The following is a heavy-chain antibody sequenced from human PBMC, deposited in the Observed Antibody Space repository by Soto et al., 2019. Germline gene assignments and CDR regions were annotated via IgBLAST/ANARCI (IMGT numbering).Heavy chain of an antibody. D-gene: IGHD2-15*01. CDR3: ARLQYTVVTALDI. CDR2: IYHTVNT. Sequence: SETLSLTCSVSGVSIGSHFWSWIRHAPGKGPELVGYIYHTVNTNYNPALKSRVTISMDTSKNQLSLQLSPVTAADTAVYYCARLQYTVVTALDIWGQGTMVTVSS. V-gene: IGHV4-59*11. CDR1: GVSIGSHF. J-gene: IGHJ3*02.